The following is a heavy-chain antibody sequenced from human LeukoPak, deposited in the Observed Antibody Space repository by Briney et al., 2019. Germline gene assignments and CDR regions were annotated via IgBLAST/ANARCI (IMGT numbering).Heavy chain of an antibody. CDR3: ARTSIAARRADFDY. CDR2: INSNSGGI. J-gene: IGHJ4*02. CDR1: GYTFTDYY. D-gene: IGHD6-6*01. V-gene: IGHV1-2*02. Sequence: GASVRVSCKTSGYTFTDYYIHWMRQAPGQGLEWMGWINSNSGGISYAQKFQGRVTLTRDTPARTVFMELNRLTSDDTAVYYCARTSIAARRADFDYGGQGTVVTVSS.